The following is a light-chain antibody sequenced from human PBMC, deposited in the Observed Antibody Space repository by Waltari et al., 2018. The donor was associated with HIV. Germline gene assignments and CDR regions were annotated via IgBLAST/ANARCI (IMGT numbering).Light chain of an antibody. CDR2: GNN. CDR1: RFNIGSNS. CDR3: AAWDDSLIAWV. Sequence: QSVLRQPPSASGTPGQRVTISCSGGRFNIGSNSVSWYQQLPGMAPKLLIYGNNRRPSGVPDRFSGSKSGTSASLAISGLQSDDEADYYCAAWDDSLIAWVFGGGTKLTVL. V-gene: IGLV1-44*01. J-gene: IGLJ3*02.